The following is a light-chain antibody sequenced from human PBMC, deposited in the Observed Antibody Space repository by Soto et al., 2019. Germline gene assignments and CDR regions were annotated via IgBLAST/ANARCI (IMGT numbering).Light chain of an antibody. CDR2: DVS. CDR3: QHYNSYSEA. CDR1: QSINAW. Sequence: DIHMTQAPSTLSASLGDSGTIXXRASQSINAWLAWYQQKPGKAPKVXIYDVSTLASGVPSRFSGSASGTEFTLTISSLQPDDFATYYCQHYNSYSEAFGQGTKVDIK. J-gene: IGKJ1*01. V-gene: IGKV1-5*01.